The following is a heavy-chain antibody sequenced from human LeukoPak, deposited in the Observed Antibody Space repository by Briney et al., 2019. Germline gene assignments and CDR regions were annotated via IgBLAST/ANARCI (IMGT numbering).Heavy chain of an antibody. D-gene: IGHD6-19*01. J-gene: IGHJ3*01. CDR2: ISGRDGST. CDR3: AKDQWLVPGGVFDC. V-gene: IGHV3-23*01. Sequence: GRSLRLSCAATGFKFSTYAMSWVRQAPGKGLDWVSSISGRDGSTYYADLVKGRFTMSRDHSKKRLDLQMNRLRDQDSAVYYCAKDQWLVPGGVFDCWGQGRMVTV. CDR1: GFKFSTYA.